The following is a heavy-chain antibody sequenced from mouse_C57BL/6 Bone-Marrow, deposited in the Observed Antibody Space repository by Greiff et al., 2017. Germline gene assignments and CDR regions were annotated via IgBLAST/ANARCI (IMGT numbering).Heavy chain of an antibody. CDR1: GFTFSSYG. CDR2: ISSGGSYT. Sequence: EVHLVESGGDLVKPGGSLKLSCAASGFTFSSYGMSWVRQTPDKRLEWVATISSGGSYTYYPDSVKGRFTISRDNAKNTLYLQMSSLKSEDTAMYYCARHGLGPYAMDYWGQGTSVTVSS. CDR3: ARHGLGPYAMDY. D-gene: IGHD4-1*01. V-gene: IGHV5-6*01. J-gene: IGHJ4*01.